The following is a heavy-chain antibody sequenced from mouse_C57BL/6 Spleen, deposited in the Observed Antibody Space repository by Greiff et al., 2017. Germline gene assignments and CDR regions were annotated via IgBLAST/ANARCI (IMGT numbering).Heavy chain of an antibody. CDR1: GFTFSDYG. CDR3: ARDYYYGSNYDWFAY. Sequence: EVKLMESGGGLVKPGGSLKLSCAASGFTFSDYGMHWVRQAPEKGLEWVAYISSGSSTIYYADTVKGRFTISRDNAKNTLFLQMTSLRSEDTAMYYCARDYYYGSNYDWFAYWGQGTLVTVSA. J-gene: IGHJ3*01. D-gene: IGHD1-1*01. CDR2: ISSGSSTI. V-gene: IGHV5-17*01.